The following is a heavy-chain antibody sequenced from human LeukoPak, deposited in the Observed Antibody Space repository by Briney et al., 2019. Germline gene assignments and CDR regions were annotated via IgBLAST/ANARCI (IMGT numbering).Heavy chain of an antibody. D-gene: IGHD4-11*01. CDR2: INHSGST. CDR1: GGSFSGYY. Sequence: SETLPLTCAVYGGSFSGYYWSWIRQPPGKGLEWIGEINHSGSTNYNPSLKSRVTISVDTSKNQFSLKLSSVTAADTAVYYCARAGGVTTVTTGHYYGMDVWGQGTTVTVSS. V-gene: IGHV4-34*01. J-gene: IGHJ6*02. CDR3: ARAGGVTTVTTGHYYGMDV.